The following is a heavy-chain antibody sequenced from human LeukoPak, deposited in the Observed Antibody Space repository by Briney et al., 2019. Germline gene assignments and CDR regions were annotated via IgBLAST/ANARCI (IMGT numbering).Heavy chain of an antibody. CDR3: ARYTPSYSSGWYPEN. CDR2: IIPIFGTA. D-gene: IGHD6-19*01. CDR1: GGTFSSYA. J-gene: IGHJ4*02. V-gene: IGHV1-69*05. Sequence: SVKVSCKASGGTFSSYAISWVRQARGQGLEWMGRIIPIFGTANYAQKFQGRVTITTDESTSTAYMELSSLRSEDTAVYYCARYTPSYSSGWYPENWGQGTLVTVSS.